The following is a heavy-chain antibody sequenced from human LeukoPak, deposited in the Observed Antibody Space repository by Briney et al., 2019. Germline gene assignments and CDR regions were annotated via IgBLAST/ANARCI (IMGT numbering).Heavy chain of an antibody. CDR1: EFAVSSNY. CDR3: ARRGYNYAEDY. V-gene: IGHV3-53*04. J-gene: IGHJ4*02. CDR2: IYSNNRT. D-gene: IGHD5-18*01. Sequence: GGSLRLSCTASEFAVSSNYMTWVRQAPGKGLECVSIIYSNNRTYYADSVKGRFTISRHNSDTFYLQLNSLRAEDTAVYYCARRGYNYAEDYWGQGTLVTVSS.